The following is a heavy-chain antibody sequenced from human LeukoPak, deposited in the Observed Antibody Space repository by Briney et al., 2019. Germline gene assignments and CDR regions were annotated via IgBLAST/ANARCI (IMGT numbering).Heavy chain of an antibody. CDR3: VGWGISGITNH. D-gene: IGHD1-7*01. J-gene: IGHJ4*02. Sequence: PGGSLRLSCAASELTSSTSWMSWVRQAPGKGLEWVAQTKQDGSKKYYVDSVKGRFTTSRDKNSLFLQMNSVRAEDTAVYYCVGWGISGITNHWGQGTLVTVSS. CDR2: TKQDGSKK. V-gene: IGHV3-7*01. CDR1: ELTSSTSW.